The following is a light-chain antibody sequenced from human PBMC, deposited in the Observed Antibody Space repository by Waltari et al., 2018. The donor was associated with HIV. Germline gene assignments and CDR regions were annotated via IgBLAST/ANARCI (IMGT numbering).Light chain of an antibody. J-gene: IGLJ3*02. CDR2: KDS. V-gene: IGLV3-25*03. Sequence: SYELTQPPSVSVSPGQTARIPCSGDALPKQYAYWYQQKPGQAPVLVIYKDSERPSGIPERFSGSSSGTTVTLTISGVQAEDEADYYCQSADSSDTYSWVFGGGTKLTVL. CDR3: QSADSSDTYSWV. CDR1: ALPKQY.